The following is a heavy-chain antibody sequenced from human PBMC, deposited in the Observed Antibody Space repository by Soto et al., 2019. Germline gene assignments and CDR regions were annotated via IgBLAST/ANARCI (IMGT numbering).Heavy chain of an antibody. J-gene: IGHJ4*02. Sequence: GGSLRLSCAASGFTYSTYTMHWVRQAPGKGLEWVAVISYDGNNKFYADSVKGRFTISRDSTKQTLYLQMNSLRAEDTAIYYCAKDTYYYDSSGYYVFDYWGQGALVTVSS. CDR1: GFTYSTYT. V-gene: IGHV3-30-3*01. D-gene: IGHD3-22*01. CDR3: AKDTYYYDSSGYYVFDY. CDR2: ISYDGNNK.